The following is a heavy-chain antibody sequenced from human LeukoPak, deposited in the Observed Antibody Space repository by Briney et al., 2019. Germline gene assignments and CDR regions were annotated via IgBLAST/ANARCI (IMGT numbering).Heavy chain of an antibody. CDR1: GGTFSSYA. CDR3: AKGDGYNYHYFDY. V-gene: IGHV1-69*13. CDR2: IIPIFGTA. Sequence: PRASVKVSCKASGGTFSSYAISWVRQAPGQGLEWMGGIIPIFGTANYAQKFQGRVTITADESTSTAYMELSSLRSEDTAVYYCAKGDGYNYHYFDYWGQGTLVTVSS. J-gene: IGHJ4*02. D-gene: IGHD5-24*01.